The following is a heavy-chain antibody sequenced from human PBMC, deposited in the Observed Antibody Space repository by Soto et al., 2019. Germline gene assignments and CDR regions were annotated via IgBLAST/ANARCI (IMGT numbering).Heavy chain of an antibody. CDR3: AKALGDYYFSYGMDV. CDR2: ISWNSGSI. Sequence: TTGKGLEWVSGISWNSGSIGYADSVKGRFTISRDNAKNSLYLQMNSLRAEDTALYYCAKALGDYYFSYGMDVCGQGTTVTV. J-gene: IGHJ6*02. V-gene: IGHV3-9*01.